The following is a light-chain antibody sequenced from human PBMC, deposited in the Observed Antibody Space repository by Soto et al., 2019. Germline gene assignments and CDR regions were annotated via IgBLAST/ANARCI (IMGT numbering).Light chain of an antibody. J-gene: IGKJ5*01. CDR2: SAS. CDR1: QSISGY. CDR3: QQSYSYPN. V-gene: IGKV1-39*01. Sequence: DIQMTQSPSSLSASVGDRVTITCRASQSISGYLSWYQQKPGKAPKLLIYSASSLQSGVPSRFSASEYGTDFTLTTSSLQPEDFATYYCQQSYSYPNFGKGTRLEI.